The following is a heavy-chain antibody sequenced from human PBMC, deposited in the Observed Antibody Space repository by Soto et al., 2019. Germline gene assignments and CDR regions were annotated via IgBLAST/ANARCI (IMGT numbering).Heavy chain of an antibody. D-gene: IGHD3-16*01. CDR3: ARWGLTGAYYYHGVVV. J-gene: IGHJ6*02. CDR2: IIPIFDTT. Sequence: QVQLVQSGAEVKKPGSSVKVSCKASGGTFSSYAISWVRQAPGQGLEWMGGIIPIFDTTNYAQKFQGRVTSAADVYMSTANMELSSLRSEDRAVYYGARWGLTGAYYYHGVVVWGQGTTVTVSS. CDR1: GGTFSSYA. V-gene: IGHV1-69*12.